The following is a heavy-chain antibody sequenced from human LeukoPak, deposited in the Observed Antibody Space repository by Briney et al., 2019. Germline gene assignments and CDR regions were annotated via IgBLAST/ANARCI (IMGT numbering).Heavy chain of an antibody. CDR3: ASAGIVATIGLTDYYYYMDV. CDR1: GGTFSSYA. J-gene: IGHJ6*03. Sequence: SVKVSCKATGGTFSSYAISWVRQAPGQGLEWMGRIIPIFGTANYAQKFQGRVTITTDESTSTAYMELGSLRSEDTAVYYCASAGIVATIGLTDYYYYMDVWGKGTTVTVSS. D-gene: IGHD5-12*01. CDR2: IIPIFGTA. V-gene: IGHV1-69*05.